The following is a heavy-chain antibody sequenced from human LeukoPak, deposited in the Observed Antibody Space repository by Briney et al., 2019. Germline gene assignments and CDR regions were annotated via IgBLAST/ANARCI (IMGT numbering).Heavy chain of an antibody. Sequence: GGSLRLSCTASGFTFSNCGMNWVRQAPGKGREGVAVIWNDGSNEYYAYSVRGRFTISRDNSTNSLYLHISSLRAEDTAVYYCAKDFKSSGWYVLPYFDYWGQGTLVTVSS. D-gene: IGHD6-19*01. CDR1: GFTFSNCG. CDR2: IWNDGSNE. V-gene: IGHV3-33*06. CDR3: AKDFKSSGWYVLPYFDY. J-gene: IGHJ4*02.